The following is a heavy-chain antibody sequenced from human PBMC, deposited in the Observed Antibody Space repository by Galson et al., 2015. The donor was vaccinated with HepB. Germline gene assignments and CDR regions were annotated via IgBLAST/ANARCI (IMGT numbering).Heavy chain of an antibody. CDR3: ARASSDRTELPDY. Sequence: SVKVSCKASGGTFSSYAISWVRQAPRQGLEWMGRIIPILGIANYAQKFQGRVTITADESTSTAYMELSSLRSEDTAVYYCARASSDRTELPDYWGQGTLVTVSS. J-gene: IGHJ4*02. CDR2: IIPILGIA. D-gene: IGHD1-7*01. V-gene: IGHV1-69*04. CDR1: GGTFSSYA.